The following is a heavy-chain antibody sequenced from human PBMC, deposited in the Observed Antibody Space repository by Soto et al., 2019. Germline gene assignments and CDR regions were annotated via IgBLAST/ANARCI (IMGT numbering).Heavy chain of an antibody. J-gene: IGHJ3*02. D-gene: IGHD3-10*01. V-gene: IGHV1-2*02. Sequence: ASVKVSCKASGYTFTSYYMRWVLQAPGQGLEWLGWINPNSGDTNYAQKFQDRVTVTRDTSITTAYMELSRQSTDDTAVHYCAKNLLVTLADALDIWGQGTMVTVSS. CDR2: INPNSGDT. CDR3: AKNLLVTLADALDI. CDR1: GYTFTSYY.